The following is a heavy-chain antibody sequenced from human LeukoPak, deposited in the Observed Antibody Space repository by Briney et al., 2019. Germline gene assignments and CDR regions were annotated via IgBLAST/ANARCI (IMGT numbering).Heavy chain of an antibody. J-gene: IGHJ5*02. Sequence: SETLSLTCAVFGGSFSGHYWTWIRQPPGKGLEWIGEINHSGGTNYNPSLKSRVTISVDTSKNQFSLKSSSLTAADTAVYYCARPTSWVNYFDPWGQGTLVTVSS. V-gene: IGHV4-34*01. CDR2: INHSGGT. CDR3: ARPTSWVNYFDP. CDR1: GGSFSGHY. D-gene: IGHD1-7*01.